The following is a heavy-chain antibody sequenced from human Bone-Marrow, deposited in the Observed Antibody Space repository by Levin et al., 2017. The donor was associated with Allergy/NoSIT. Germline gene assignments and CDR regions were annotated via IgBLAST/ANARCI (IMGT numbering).Heavy chain of an antibody. CDR1: GFTFRDYW. CDR3: ARAIGVATIPPSY. V-gene: IGHV3-11*01. Sequence: GGSLRLSCAGSGFTFRDYWMMWVRQAPGKGLEWVSYISGSGRAKYYADSVKGRFTISRDNANNSLFLHMNSLRGEDTAVYYCARAIGVATIPPSYWGQGTLATVSS. J-gene: IGHJ4*02. CDR2: ISGSGRAK. D-gene: IGHD3-3*01.